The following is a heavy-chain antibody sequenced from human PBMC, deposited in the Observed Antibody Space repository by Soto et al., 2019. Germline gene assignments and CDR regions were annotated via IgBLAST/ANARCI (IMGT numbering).Heavy chain of an antibody. CDR2: ISYDGSNK. J-gene: IGHJ6*02. D-gene: IGHD3-10*01. V-gene: IGHV3-30-3*01. Sequence: GGSLRLSCAASGFTFSSYAMHWVRQAPGKGLEWVAVISYDGSNKYYADSVKGRFTISRDNSKNTLYLQMNSLRAEDTAVYYCASDMVRGVHIVRYYYYGMDVWGQGTTVTVSS. CDR3: ASDMVRGVHIVRYYYYGMDV. CDR1: GFTFSSYA.